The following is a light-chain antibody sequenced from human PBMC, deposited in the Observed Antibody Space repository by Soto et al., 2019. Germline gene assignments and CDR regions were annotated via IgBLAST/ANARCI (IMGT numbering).Light chain of an antibody. CDR1: QPISSHNY. J-gene: IGKJ4*01. Sequence: EIVLTQSTGTLSLSPGERATLSCRASQPISSHNYLAWYQQKPGQAPRVLIYGASRRATGISDRFSGSGSGTDFTLTISRLEPEDFAVYYCQQYDNSPLTFGGGTKVEIK. CDR2: GAS. V-gene: IGKV3-20*01. CDR3: QQYDNSPLT.